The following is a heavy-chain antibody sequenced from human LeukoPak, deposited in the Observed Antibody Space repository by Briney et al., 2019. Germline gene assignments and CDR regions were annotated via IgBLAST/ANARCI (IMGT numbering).Heavy chain of an antibody. V-gene: IGHV4-39*01. CDR3: ARGGSIMVVTN. CDR2: IYYAGST. D-gene: IGHD4-23*01. Sequence: PSETLSLTCSVSGGSISISGYYWGWIRQPPGKGLEWIGSIYYAGSTYYNPSLKSRVTISIDTSKNQFSLELSSVTAADTAVYYCARGGSIMVVTNWGQGTLVTVSS. CDR1: GGSISISGYY. J-gene: IGHJ4*02.